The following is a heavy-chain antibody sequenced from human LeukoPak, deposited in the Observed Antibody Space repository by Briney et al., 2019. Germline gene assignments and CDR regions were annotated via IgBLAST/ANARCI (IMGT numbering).Heavy chain of an antibody. V-gene: IGHV3-30*18. J-gene: IGHJ4*02. CDR1: GFTFSVYG. D-gene: IGHD3-10*01. Sequence: GGSLRLSCAASGFTFSVYGMHWVRQAPGKGLEWVAVISHDGNNKYYEDSVKGRFSISRDNSKNTLYLQMNNLRAEDTAIYYCAKAEGVSGSLYHGDYWSQGTLVTVSS. CDR3: AKAEGVSGSLYHGDY. CDR2: ISHDGNNK.